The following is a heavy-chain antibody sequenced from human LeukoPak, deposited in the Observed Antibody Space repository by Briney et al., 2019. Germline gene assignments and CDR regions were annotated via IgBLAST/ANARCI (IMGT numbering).Heavy chain of an antibody. CDR3: ARHWPLEAGVDYYGSGSWLGFDP. CDR2: IYYSGST. CDR1: GGSISSGGYY. Sequence: SQNLSLTCTVSGGSISSGGYYWSWIRQHPGKGLEWIGYIYYSGSTNYNPSLKSRVTISVDTSKNQFSLKLSSVTAADTAVYYCARHWPLEAGVDYYGSGSWLGFDPWGQGTLVTVSS. V-gene: IGHV4-31*03. J-gene: IGHJ5*02. D-gene: IGHD3-10*01.